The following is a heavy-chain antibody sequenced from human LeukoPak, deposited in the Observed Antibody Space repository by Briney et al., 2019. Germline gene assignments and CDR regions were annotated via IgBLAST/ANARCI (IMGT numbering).Heavy chain of an antibody. Sequence: GASVKVSCKASGDTFTGYYMHWVRQAPGQGLEWMGWINPNSGGTNYAQKFQGRVTMTRDTSISTAYMELSRLRSDDTAVYYCAREAGDYYYGMDVWGQGTTVTVSS. V-gene: IGHV1-2*02. CDR3: AREAGDYYYGMDV. D-gene: IGHD6-25*01. J-gene: IGHJ6*02. CDR1: GDTFTGYY. CDR2: INPNSGGT.